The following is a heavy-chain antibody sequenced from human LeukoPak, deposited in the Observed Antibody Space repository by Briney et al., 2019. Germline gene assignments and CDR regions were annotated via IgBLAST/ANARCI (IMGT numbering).Heavy chain of an antibody. Sequence: SETLSLTCTVCGYSISSGYYWGWARPPPGEGLEWIGGIYHSGSTYYNPSLKSRVTISVDTSKNQFFLKLRSVTAADTAVYYCARGQARLSWFDPWGQGTLVTVSS. D-gene: IGHD6-19*01. V-gene: IGHV4-38-2*02. J-gene: IGHJ5*02. CDR3: ARGQARLSWFDP. CDR1: GYSISSGYY. CDR2: IYHSGST.